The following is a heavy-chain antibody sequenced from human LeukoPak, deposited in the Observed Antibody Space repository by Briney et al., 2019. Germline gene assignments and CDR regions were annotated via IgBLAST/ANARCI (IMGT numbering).Heavy chain of an antibody. D-gene: IGHD3-9*01. Sequence: GGSLRLSCAASGFTFSSYWMSWVRQAPGKGLEWVANIKQDGSEKYYVDSVKGRFTISRDNAKNSLYLQMNSLRAEDTAVYYCARKVPYYDILTGDHPFDYWGQGTLVTVSS. CDR2: IKQDGSEK. J-gene: IGHJ4*02. V-gene: IGHV3-7*01. CDR3: ARKVPYYDILTGDHPFDY. CDR1: GFTFSSYW.